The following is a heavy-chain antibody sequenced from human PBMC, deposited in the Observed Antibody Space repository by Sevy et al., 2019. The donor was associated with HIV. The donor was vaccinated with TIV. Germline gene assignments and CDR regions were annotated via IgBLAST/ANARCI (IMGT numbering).Heavy chain of an antibody. D-gene: IGHD2-2*01. Sequence: SETLSLTCAVHDGSFSGYYWNWIRQLPGKGLEWIGEINESGITYYNPSLKSRVTISVDTSKKQFSLKLTSVTAADTAVYYCARSPPVVVVPGAPSWFDPWGQGTLVTVSS. V-gene: IGHV4-34*01. CDR2: INESGIT. CDR1: DGSFSGYY. CDR3: ARSPPVVVVPGAPSWFDP. J-gene: IGHJ5*02.